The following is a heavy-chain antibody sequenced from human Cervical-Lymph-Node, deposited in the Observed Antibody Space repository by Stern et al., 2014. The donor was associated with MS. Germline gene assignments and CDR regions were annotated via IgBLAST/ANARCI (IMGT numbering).Heavy chain of an antibody. D-gene: IGHD4-23*01. Sequence: QVTLRESGPTLVKPTQTLTLTCSFSGFSLRTSGANVGWIRQPPGKALEWLALIYLDDEKRYGPSLRSSLTITKDTSKNQVVLKMTNMDPVDTATFYCAHRDYGGNSGFDYWGQGTLVIVSS. CDR2: IYLDDEK. J-gene: IGHJ4*02. CDR1: GFSLRTSGAN. V-gene: IGHV2-5*09. CDR3: AHRDYGGNSGFDY.